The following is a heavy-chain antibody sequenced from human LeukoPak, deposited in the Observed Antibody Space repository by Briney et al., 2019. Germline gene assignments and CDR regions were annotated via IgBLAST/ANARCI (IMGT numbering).Heavy chain of an antibody. V-gene: IGHV3-33*01. CDR3: ARDFGDSGYDRGWFDP. Sequence: GGSLRLSCAASGFTFSNYGMHWVRQAPGKGLEWVAVIWYDSTNKYYGDSVKGRSTISRDNSKNIVYLQMDSPRADDTAVYYCARDFGDSGYDRGWFDPWGQGTRVTVSS. J-gene: IGHJ5*02. D-gene: IGHD5-12*01. CDR2: IWYDSTNK. CDR1: GFTFSNYG.